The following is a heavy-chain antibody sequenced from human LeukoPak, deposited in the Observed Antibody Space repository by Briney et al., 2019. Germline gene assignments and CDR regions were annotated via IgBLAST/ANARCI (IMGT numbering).Heavy chain of an antibody. V-gene: IGHV3-9*03. CDR3: AKGGITMIVGGFDY. CDR2: ISWNRGSI. Sequence: GGSLRLSCAASGFTFDDYAMHWVRQAPGKGLEWVSGISWNRGSIGYGDSVKGRFTISRDNAKNSLYLQMNNLRAEDMALYYCAKGGITMIVGGFDYWGQGTLVTVSS. D-gene: IGHD3-22*01. CDR1: GFTFDDYA. J-gene: IGHJ4*02.